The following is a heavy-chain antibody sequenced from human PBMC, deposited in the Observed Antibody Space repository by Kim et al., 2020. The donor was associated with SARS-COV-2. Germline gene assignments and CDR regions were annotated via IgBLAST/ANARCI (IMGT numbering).Heavy chain of an antibody. CDR1: GYTFTSYY. CDR2: INPSGGST. CDR3: AREGGYYDSSGYYPEAAMGY. J-gene: IGHJ4*02. Sequence: ASVKVSCKASGYTFTSYYMHWVRQAPGQGLEWMGIINPSGGSTSYAQKFQGRVTMTRDTSTSTVYMELSSLRSEDTAVYYCAREGGYYDSSGYYPEAAMGYWGQGTLVTVSS. D-gene: IGHD3-22*01. V-gene: IGHV1-46*01.